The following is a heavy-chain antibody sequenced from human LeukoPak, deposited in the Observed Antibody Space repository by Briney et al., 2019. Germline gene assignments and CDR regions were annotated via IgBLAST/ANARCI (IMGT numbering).Heavy chain of an antibody. V-gene: IGHV3-53*01. Sequence: PGGSLRLSCAASGFSVGNYYMSWFRQAPGKGLEWVSIIYSSGSTYYPDSVKGRFTISRDNSKNTLYLQMTSLRHEDTAVYYCAKNYGDFWGQGTLVTVSS. CDR2: IYSSGST. J-gene: IGHJ4*02. CDR1: GFSVGNYY. CDR3: AKNYGDF.